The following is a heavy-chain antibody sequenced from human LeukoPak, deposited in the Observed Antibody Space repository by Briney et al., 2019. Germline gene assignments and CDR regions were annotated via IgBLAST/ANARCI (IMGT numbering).Heavy chain of an antibody. CDR3: ARGGRGSSWDFDY. CDR1: GGSISSSSYY. V-gene: IGHV4-39*07. Sequence: SETLSLTCTVSGGSISSSSYYWGWIRQPPRKGLEWIGSIYYSGSTYYNPSLKSRVTISVDTSKNQFSLKLSSVTAADTAVYYCARGGRGSSWDFDYWGQGTLVTVSS. J-gene: IGHJ4*02. CDR2: IYYSGST. D-gene: IGHD6-13*01.